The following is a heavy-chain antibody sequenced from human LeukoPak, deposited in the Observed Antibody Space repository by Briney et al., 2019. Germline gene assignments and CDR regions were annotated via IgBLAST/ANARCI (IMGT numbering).Heavy chain of an antibody. CDR3: ARVAEYQPFDY. J-gene: IGHJ4*02. CDR2: IKQDGSEK. Sequence: GGSLRLSCAASGFTFSSYWMSWVRQAPGKGLEWVANIKQDGSEKYYGDSVKGRFTISRDNAKNSLYLQMNSLRAEDTAVYYCARVAEYQPFDYWGQGTLVTVSS. D-gene: IGHD2-2*01. V-gene: IGHV3-7*01. CDR1: GFTFSSYW.